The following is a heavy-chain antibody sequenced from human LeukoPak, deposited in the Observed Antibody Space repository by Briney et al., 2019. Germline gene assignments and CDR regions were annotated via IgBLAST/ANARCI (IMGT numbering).Heavy chain of an antibody. V-gene: IGHV4-39*07. CDR1: GGSTYSNNYY. Sequence: SETLSLTCAVFGGSTYSNNYYWGWIRQPPGKGLEWLGSVFYSGKTYYNPSLKSRVTISIDTSKNQFSLRLTSVTAADTAVYFCARAPITMFGLNTHYMDVWGKGTTVIVSS. CDR2: VFYSGKT. J-gene: IGHJ6*03. D-gene: IGHD3-9*01. CDR3: ARAPITMFGLNTHYMDV.